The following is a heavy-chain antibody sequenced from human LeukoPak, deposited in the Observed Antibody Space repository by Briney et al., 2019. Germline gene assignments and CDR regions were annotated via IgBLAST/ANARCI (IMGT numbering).Heavy chain of an antibody. V-gene: IGHV5-51*01. D-gene: IGHD3-22*01. CDR2: IYPGDSDT. J-gene: IGHJ4*02. CDR3: ARHSEPYHSSGYYFFDY. CDR1: GSILTTYW. Sequence: GGSLQISGKGSGSILTTYWIGGVRRLPGKGLEGMGIIYPGDSDTRYSPSFQGQVTISADKSISTAYLQWSSLKASDTAMYYCARHSEPYHSSGYYFFDYWGQGTLVTVSS.